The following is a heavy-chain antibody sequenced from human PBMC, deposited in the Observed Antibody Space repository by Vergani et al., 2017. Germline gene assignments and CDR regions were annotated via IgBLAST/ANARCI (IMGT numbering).Heavy chain of an antibody. V-gene: IGHV3-23*04. CDR2: ISGSGGST. CDR1: GFTFSSYS. D-gene: IGHD1-26*01. Sequence: EVQLVESGGGLVKPGGSLRLSCAASGFTFSSYSMNWVRQAPGKGLEWVSAISGSGGSTYYADSVKGRFTISRDNSKNTLYLQMNSLRAEDTAAYYCAKGPSEWELLYFDYWGQGTLVTVSS. J-gene: IGHJ4*02. CDR3: AKGPSEWELLYFDY.